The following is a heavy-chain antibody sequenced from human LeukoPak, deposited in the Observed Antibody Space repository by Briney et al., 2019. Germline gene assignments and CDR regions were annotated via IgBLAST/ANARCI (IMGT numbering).Heavy chain of an antibody. CDR1: GYTFTSYY. CDR3: ASENYDSDAFDI. V-gene: IGHV1-46*01. J-gene: IGHJ3*02. D-gene: IGHD3-22*01. Sequence: ASVKVSCKASGYTFTSYYMHRVRQAPGQGLEWMGIINPSGGSTSYAQKFQGRVTMTRDMSTSTVYMELSSLRSEDTAVYYCASENYDSDAFDIWGQGTMVTVSS. CDR2: INPSGGST.